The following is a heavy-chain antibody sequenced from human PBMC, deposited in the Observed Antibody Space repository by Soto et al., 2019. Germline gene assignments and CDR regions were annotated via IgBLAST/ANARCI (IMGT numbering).Heavy chain of an antibody. Sequence: PSETLSLTCAVSSGSISSSNWWSWVRQPPGKGLEWIGEIYHSGSTNYNPSLKSRVTISVDKSKNQFSLKLSSVTAADTAVYYCARDPGCSGGSCYYDYYMDVCGKGTTVTVSS. V-gene: IGHV4-4*02. J-gene: IGHJ6*03. D-gene: IGHD2-15*01. CDR1: SGSISSSNW. CDR2: IYHSGST. CDR3: ARDPGCSGGSCYYDYYMDV.